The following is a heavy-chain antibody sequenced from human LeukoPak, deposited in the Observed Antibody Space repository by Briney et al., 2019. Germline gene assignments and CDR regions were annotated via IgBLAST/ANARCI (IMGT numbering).Heavy chain of an antibody. J-gene: IGHJ4*02. Sequence: PSETLSLTCAVYGGSFSGYYWSWIRQPPGKGLQWIGEINHSGSTNYNPSLKSRVTISVDTSKNQFSLKLSSVTAADTAVYYCARDLALASWFDYWGQGTLVTVSS. CDR3: ARDLALASWFDY. CDR2: INHSGST. CDR1: GGSFSGYY. D-gene: IGHD6-19*01. V-gene: IGHV4-34*01.